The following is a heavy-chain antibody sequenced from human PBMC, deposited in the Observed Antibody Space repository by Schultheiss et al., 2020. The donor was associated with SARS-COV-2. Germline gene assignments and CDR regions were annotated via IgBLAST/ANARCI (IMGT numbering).Heavy chain of an antibody. CDR2: ISGSGGST. CDR3: ARDPGIAVAGI. V-gene: IGHV3-23*01. CDR1: GFTFDDYA. J-gene: IGHJ4*02. Sequence: GSLRLSCAASGFTFDDYAMHWVRQAPGKGLEWVSAISGSGGSTYYADSVKGRFTISRDNSKNTLYLQMNSLRAEDTAVYYCARDPGIAVAGIWGQGTLVTSPQ. D-gene: IGHD6-19*01.